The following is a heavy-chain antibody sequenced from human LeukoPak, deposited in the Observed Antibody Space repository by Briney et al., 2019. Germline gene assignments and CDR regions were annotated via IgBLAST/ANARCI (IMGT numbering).Heavy chain of an antibody. CDR1: GFTFSSYS. CDR3: TRSSVVTALLYY. V-gene: IGHV3-21*01. J-gene: IGHJ4*02. Sequence: GGSPRPSRADSGFTFSSYSVNWVCQAPGKGLEWVSSISSSSSYIYYADSVKGRFTISRDNAKNSLYLQMNSLRAGDTAVYYCTRSSVVTALLYYWGQGTLVTVSS. D-gene: IGHD4-23*01. CDR2: ISSSSSYI.